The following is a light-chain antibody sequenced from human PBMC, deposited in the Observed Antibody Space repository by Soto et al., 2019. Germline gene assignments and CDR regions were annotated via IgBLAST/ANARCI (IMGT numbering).Light chain of an antibody. V-gene: IGLV2-14*01. CDR3: SSYTSSSTWV. CDR2: EVS. Sequence: QSALTQPPSASGSLGQSLTISCTGTSSDIGAYIYVSWYQQHPGKAPKNIISEVSRRPSGVSNRFSGSKSGNTASLTISGLQAEDEADYYCSSYTSSSTWVFGGGTKLTVL. CDR1: SSDIGAYIY. J-gene: IGLJ3*02.